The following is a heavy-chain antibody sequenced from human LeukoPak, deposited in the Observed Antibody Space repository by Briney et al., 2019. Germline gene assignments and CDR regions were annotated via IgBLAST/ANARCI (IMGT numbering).Heavy chain of an antibody. D-gene: IGHD6-19*01. CDR1: GYSFTSYY. V-gene: IGHV1-2*02. J-gene: IGHJ4*02. CDR3: ARVLLSSRIAVAGPFDY. CDR2: IYPNGGYT. Sequence: GASVKVSCKASGYSFTSYYLHWVRQAPGQGLEWMGIIYPNGGYTSYAQKFQGRVTMTRDTSISTAYMELSRLRSDDTAVYYCARVLLSSRIAVAGPFDYWGQGTLVTVSS.